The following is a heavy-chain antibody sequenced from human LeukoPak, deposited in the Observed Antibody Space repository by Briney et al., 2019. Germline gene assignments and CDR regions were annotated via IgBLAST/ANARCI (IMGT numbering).Heavy chain of an antibody. CDR2: INQDGSEK. Sequence: GGSLRLSCAASGFRLSSSWMSWVRQAPGKGLEWVAKINQDGSEKYYVDSVKGRFTISRDNAKNSLYLQMNSLGAEGTAVYYCARRIAAAGVGFGYYYYYMDVWGKGTTVTVSS. V-gene: IGHV3-7*01. J-gene: IGHJ6*03. CDR1: GFRLSSSW. CDR3: ARRIAAAGVGFGYYYYYMDV. D-gene: IGHD6-13*01.